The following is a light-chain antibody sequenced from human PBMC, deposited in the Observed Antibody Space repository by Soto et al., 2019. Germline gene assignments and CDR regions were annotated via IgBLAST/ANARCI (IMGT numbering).Light chain of an antibody. CDR2: DVN. Sequence: QSALTQPRSVSGSPGQSVTLSCTGTSSDVGGYHYVSWYQHHPGKAPKIIIYDVNKRPSGVPDRFSGSKSGNTASLTISGLQAEDEADYYCRSFAGSSTFVVFGGGTKLTVL. J-gene: IGLJ2*01. V-gene: IGLV2-11*01. CDR1: SSDVGGYHY. CDR3: RSFAGSSTFVV.